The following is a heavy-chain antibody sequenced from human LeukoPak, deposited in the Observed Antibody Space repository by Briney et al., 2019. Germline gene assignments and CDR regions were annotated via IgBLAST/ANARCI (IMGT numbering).Heavy chain of an antibody. D-gene: IGHD3-16*01. CDR1: GFTFTNYY. CDR2: IDPNNGAT. V-gene: IGHV1-2*02. Sequence: AAVKVSCKTSGFTFTNYYIHWVRQAPGQRLEWMGWIDPNNGATNFAENFQGGVTLTSDTSITTAYMELHRLRSGDTAVYYCARGGRTDYPADYWGQGTLVTVSS. J-gene: IGHJ4*02. CDR3: ARGGRTDYPADY.